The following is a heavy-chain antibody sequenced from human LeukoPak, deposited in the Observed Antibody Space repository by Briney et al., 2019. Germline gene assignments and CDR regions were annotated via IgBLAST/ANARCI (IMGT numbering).Heavy chain of an antibody. CDR3: AKVFGTDYEQGAFDI. V-gene: IGHV3-9*01. Sequence: GRSLRLSCAASGFTFDDYAMHWVRQAPGKGLEWVSGISWNSGSIGYADSVKGRFTISRDNAKNSLYLQMNSLRAEDTALYYCAKVFGTDYEQGAFDIWGQGTMVTVSS. J-gene: IGHJ3*02. CDR1: GFTFDDYA. D-gene: IGHD1-26*01. CDR2: ISWNSGSI.